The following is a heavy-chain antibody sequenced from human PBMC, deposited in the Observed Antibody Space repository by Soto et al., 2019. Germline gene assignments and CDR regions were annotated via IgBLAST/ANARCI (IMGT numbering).Heavy chain of an antibody. CDR1: GGSIGSYY. CDR2: IYYSGST. CDR3: ARVMGNYDLWRGSFYYDYGMDV. J-gene: IGHJ6*02. V-gene: IGHV4-59*01. D-gene: IGHD3-3*01. Sequence: SQTLSLTCTVSGGSIGSYYWSWIRQPPGKGLEWIGYIYYSGSTNYNPSLKSRVTISVDTSKNQFSLKLSSVTAADTAVYYCARVMGNYDLWRGSFYYDYGMDVWGQGTTVTVSS.